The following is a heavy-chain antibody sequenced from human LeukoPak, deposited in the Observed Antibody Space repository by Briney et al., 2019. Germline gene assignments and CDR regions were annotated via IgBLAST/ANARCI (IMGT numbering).Heavy chain of an antibody. CDR3: ARDVGGLTPYYFDY. Sequence: SVKVSCKASGGTFSSYAISWVRQAPGQGLEWMGGIIPIFGTANYAQKFQGGVTITADESTSTAYMELSSLRSEDTAVYYCARDVGGLTPYYFDYWGQGTLVTVSS. J-gene: IGHJ4*02. CDR2: IIPIFGTA. V-gene: IGHV1-69*13. D-gene: IGHD2-15*01. CDR1: GGTFSSYA.